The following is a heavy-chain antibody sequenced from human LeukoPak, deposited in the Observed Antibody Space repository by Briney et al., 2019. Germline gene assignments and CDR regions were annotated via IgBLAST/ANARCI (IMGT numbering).Heavy chain of an antibody. V-gene: IGHV4-4*09. D-gene: IGHD4-11*01. Sequence: SGTLSLTCTVSGGSISSYYWSWIRQPPGKGLEWIGYIYTSGSTNYNPSLKSRVTISVDTSENQFSLKLSSVTAADTAVYYCARLQRFTVTTYYYYYYMDVWGKGTTVTVSS. CDR2: IYTSGST. J-gene: IGHJ6*03. CDR3: ARLQRFTVTTYYYYYYMDV. CDR1: GGSISSYY.